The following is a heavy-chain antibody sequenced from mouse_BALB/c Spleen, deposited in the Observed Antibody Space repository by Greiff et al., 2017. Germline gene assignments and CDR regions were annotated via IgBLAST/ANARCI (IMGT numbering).Heavy chain of an antibody. Sequence: QVQLQQSGAELVRPGVSVKISCKGSGYTFTDYAMHWVKQSHAKSLEWIGVISTYYGDASYNQKFKGKATMTVDKSSSTAYMELARLTSEDSAVYYCARSDYDSAWFAYWGQGTLVTVSA. CDR2: ISTYYGDA. V-gene: IGHV1S137*01. CDR3: ARSDYDSAWFAY. D-gene: IGHD2-4*01. J-gene: IGHJ3*01. CDR1: GYTFTDYA.